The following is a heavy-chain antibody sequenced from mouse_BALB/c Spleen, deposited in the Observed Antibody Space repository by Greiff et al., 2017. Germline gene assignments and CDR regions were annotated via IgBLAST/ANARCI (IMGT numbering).Heavy chain of an antibody. CDR2: ISNGGGST. CDR3: ARRQDAMDY. D-gene: IGHD1-1*02. CDR1: GFTFSSYT. Sequence: EVQVVESGGGLVQPGGSLKLSCAASGFTFSSYTMSWVRQTPEKRLEWVAYISNGGGSTYYPDTVKGRFTISRDNAKNTLYLQMSSLKSEDTAMYYCARRQDAMDYWGQGTTLTVSS. V-gene: IGHV5-12-2*01. J-gene: IGHJ2*01.